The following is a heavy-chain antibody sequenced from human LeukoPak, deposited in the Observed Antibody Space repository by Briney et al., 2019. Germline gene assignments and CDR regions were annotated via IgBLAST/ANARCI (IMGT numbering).Heavy chain of an antibody. Sequence: DSVKVSCKASGYTFTESYIHWLRQAPGQGLEWMGWVTPSTGKIHYAQNFQGRVTMSRDTSISTAYMQLGRLKSDDTAVYYCARDIAPSGSWWFDSWGQGTLVTVSS. CDR1: GYTFTESY. J-gene: IGHJ5*01. V-gene: IGHV1-2*02. CDR2: VTPSTGKI. CDR3: ARDIAPSGSWWFDS. D-gene: IGHD6-13*01.